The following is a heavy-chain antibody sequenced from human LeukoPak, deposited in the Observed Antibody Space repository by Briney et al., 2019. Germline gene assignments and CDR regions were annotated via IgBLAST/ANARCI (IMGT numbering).Heavy chain of an antibody. J-gene: IGHJ4*02. Sequence: GGSLRLSCAASGFTFSSYAMSWVRQAPGKGLEWVSAISGSGGSTYYADSVKGRFTISRDNSKNTLYLQMNSLRAEDTAVYYCAKGREYCSGGSCYSLWGQGTLVTVSS. V-gene: IGHV3-23*01. CDR3: AKGREYCSGGSCYSL. CDR2: ISGSGGST. CDR1: GFTFSSYA. D-gene: IGHD2-15*01.